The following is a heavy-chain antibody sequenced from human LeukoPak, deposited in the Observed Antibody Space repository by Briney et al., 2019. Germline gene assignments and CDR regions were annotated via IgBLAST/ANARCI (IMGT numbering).Heavy chain of an antibody. Sequence: SETLSLTCTVSGGSISGSSYYWGWIRQPPGKGLEWIGYIYYSGSTNYNPSLKSRVTISVDTSKNQFSLKLSSVTAADTAVYYCARGRGYDRVDYWGQGTLVTVSS. CDR1: GGSISGSSYY. V-gene: IGHV4-61*05. J-gene: IGHJ4*02. D-gene: IGHD3-22*01. CDR2: IYYSGST. CDR3: ARGRGYDRVDY.